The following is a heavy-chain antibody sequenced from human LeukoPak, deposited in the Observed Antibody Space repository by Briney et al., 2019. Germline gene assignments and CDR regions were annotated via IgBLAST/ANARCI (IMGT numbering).Heavy chain of an antibody. D-gene: IGHD3-22*01. CDR2: IYSGGST. CDR3: AREIRGLYDSSGFFDY. CDR1: GFTVGSNY. Sequence: GGSLRLSCAASGFTVGSNYMSWVRQAPGKGLEWVSVIYSGGSTYYADSVKGRFTISRDNSKNTLYLQMNSLRAEDTAVYYCAREIRGLYDSSGFFDYWGQGTLVTVSS. J-gene: IGHJ4*02. V-gene: IGHV3-66*01.